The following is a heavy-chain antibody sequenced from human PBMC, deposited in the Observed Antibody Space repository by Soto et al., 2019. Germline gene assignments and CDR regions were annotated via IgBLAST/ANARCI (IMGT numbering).Heavy chain of an antibody. J-gene: IGHJ4*02. D-gene: IGHD3-3*02. CDR1: GFSLSNARMG. CDR3: SRIIRRRLPIADY. CDR2: IFSNDEK. V-gene: IGHV2-26*01. Sequence: QVTLKESGPVLVKPTETLTLTCTVSGFSLSNARMGVSWIRQPPGNALEWLAHIFSNDEKSYSTSLKSRLDISKETSKFPVVLNLHNSVTVDRATFFRSRIIRRRLPIADYWGQGTLVNGPS.